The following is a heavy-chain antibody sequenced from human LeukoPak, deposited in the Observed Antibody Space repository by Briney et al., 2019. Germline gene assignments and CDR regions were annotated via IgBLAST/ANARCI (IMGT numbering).Heavy chain of an antibody. D-gene: IGHD3-10*01. CDR3: ARDGGYYYGSGRPMDV. V-gene: IGHV7-4-1*02. Sequence: ASVKVSCKASGGTFSSYAISWVRQAPGQGLEWMGWINTNTGNPTYAQGFTGRFVFSLDTSVSTAYLQISSLKAEDTAVYYCARDGGYYYGSGRPMDVWGQGTTVTVSS. CDR2: INTNTGNP. CDR1: GGTFSSYA. J-gene: IGHJ6*02.